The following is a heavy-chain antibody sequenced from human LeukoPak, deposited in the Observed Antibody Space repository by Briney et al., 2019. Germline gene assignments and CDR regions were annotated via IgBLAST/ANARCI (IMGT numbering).Heavy chain of an antibody. J-gene: IGHJ5*02. Sequence: GGSLRLSCAASGFTFSSYAMSWVRQAPGKGLEWVSGISGSGGITYYADSVKGRFTISRENSKNTLLLQMKSLRAEDTAVYFCAKGPYYYDSSGYSRRWFDPWGQGTLVTVS. CDR2: ISGSGGIT. CDR1: GFTFSSYA. CDR3: AKGPYYYDSSGYSRRWFDP. V-gene: IGHV3-23*01. D-gene: IGHD3-22*01.